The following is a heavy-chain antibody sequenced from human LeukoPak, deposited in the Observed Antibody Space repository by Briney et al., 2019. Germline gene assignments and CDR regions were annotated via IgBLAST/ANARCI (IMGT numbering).Heavy chain of an antibody. D-gene: IGHD1-26*01. CDR1: GGSISSYY. V-gene: IGHV4-59*01. Sequence: SETLSPTCTVSGGSISSYYWSWIRQPPGKGLEWIGYIYYSGSTNYNPSLKSRVTISVDTSKNQFSLKLSSVTAADTAVYYCASGSYYEDYYYYYMDVWGKGTTVTVSS. CDR3: ASGSYYEDYYYYYMDV. CDR2: IYYSGST. J-gene: IGHJ6*03.